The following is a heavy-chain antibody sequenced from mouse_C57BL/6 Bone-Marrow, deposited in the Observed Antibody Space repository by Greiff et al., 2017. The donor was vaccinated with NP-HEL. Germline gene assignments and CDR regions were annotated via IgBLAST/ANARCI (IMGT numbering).Heavy chain of an antibody. V-gene: IGHV1-82*01. CDR1: GYAFSSSW. CDR2: IYPGDGDT. CDR3: ARLRITTVVATDFDY. Sequence: QVHVKQSGPELVKPGASVKISCKASGYAFSSSWMNWVKQRPGKGLEWIGRIYPGDGDTNYNGKFKGKATLTADKSSSTAYRQLSRLLSEDSAVYFGARLRITTVVATDFDYWGQGTTLTVSS. J-gene: IGHJ2*01. D-gene: IGHD1-1*01.